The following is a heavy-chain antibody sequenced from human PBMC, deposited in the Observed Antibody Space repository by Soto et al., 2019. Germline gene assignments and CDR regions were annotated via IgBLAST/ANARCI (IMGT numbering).Heavy chain of an antibody. Sequence: VQLLESGGGLVQPGGSLRLSCAASGFTFSSYVMTWVRQAPGKGLEWVSSISGSAYITYYADSVKGRFTISRDNSKNTLSLQMSSLRAEDTAVYYCAKDGSYYDNPTESDYWGQGTLVTVSS. V-gene: IGHV3-23*01. CDR3: AKDGSYYDNPTESDY. D-gene: IGHD3-22*01. CDR2: ISGSAYIT. CDR1: GFTFSSYV. J-gene: IGHJ4*02.